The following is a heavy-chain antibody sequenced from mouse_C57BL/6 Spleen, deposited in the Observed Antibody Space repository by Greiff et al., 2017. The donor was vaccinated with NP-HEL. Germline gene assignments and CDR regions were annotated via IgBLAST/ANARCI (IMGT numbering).Heavy chain of an antibody. CDR2: INPNNGGT. J-gene: IGHJ3*01. D-gene: IGHD2-4*01. V-gene: IGHV1-26*01. CDR3: ARGGDYDVCAY. CDR1: GYTFTDYY. Sequence: EVQLQQSGPELVKPGASVKISCKASGYTFTDYYMNWVKQSHGKSLEWIGDINPNNGGTSYNQKFKGKATLTVDKSSSTAYMELRSLTSEDSAVYYCARGGDYDVCAYWGQGTLVTVSA.